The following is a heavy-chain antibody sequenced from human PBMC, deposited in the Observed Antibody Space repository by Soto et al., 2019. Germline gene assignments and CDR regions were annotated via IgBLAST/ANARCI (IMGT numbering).Heavy chain of an antibody. CDR2: IYYSGST. CDR1: GGSISSYY. CDR3: ARGTNSGSLNWFDP. J-gene: IGHJ5*02. V-gene: IGHV4-59*01. D-gene: IGHD1-26*01. Sequence: SETLSLTCTVSGGSISSYYWSWIRQPPGKGLEWIGYIYYSGSTNYNPYLKNRVTISVDTSKNQFSLKLSSVTAADTAVYYCARGTNSGSLNWFDPWGQGTLVTVSS.